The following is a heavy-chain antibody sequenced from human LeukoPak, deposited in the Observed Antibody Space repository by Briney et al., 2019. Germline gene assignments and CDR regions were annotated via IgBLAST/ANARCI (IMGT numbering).Heavy chain of an antibody. CDR2: IYYSGST. CDR1: GYSISSGFY. D-gene: IGHD3-10*01. J-gene: IGHJ6*03. V-gene: IGHV4-38-2*02. Sequence: SETLSLTCTVSGYSISSGFYWGWIRQPPGKGLEWIGSIYYSGSTYYNPSLKSRVAISVDTSKNQFSLKLSSVTAADTAVYYCAREANYYGSGSYVPYYYYYYMDVWGKGTTVTVSS. CDR3: AREANYYGSGSYVPYYYYYYMDV.